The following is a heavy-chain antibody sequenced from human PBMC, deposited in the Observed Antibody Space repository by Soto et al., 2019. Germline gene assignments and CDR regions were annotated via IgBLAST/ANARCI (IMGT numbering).Heavy chain of an antibody. D-gene: IGHD5-12*01. CDR3: ARVRKRRDGYNGSYYYYGMDV. CDR1: GYTFTSSG. CDR2: ISAYNGNT. V-gene: IGHV1-18*01. Sequence: ASVKVSCKASGYTFTSSGISWVRQAPGQGLEWMGWISAYNGNTNYAQNLQGRVTMTTDTSTSTAYMELRSLRSDDTAVYYCARVRKRRDGYNGSYYYYGMDVWGQGTTVTVSS. J-gene: IGHJ6*02.